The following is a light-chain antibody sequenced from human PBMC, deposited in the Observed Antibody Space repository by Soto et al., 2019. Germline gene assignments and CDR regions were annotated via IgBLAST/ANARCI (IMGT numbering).Light chain of an antibody. CDR2: AAS. J-gene: IGKJ1*01. CDR1: QSISSY. CDR3: QQYNSYSPWT. Sequence: DIEMTQSPSSLSASVGDRFIMTCRASQSISSYLNWYQQKPGKAPKLLIYAASSLQSGVPSRFGGGGSGTEFTLTISGLQPDDFATYYCQQYNSYSPWTFGPGTKVDI. V-gene: IGKV1-39*01.